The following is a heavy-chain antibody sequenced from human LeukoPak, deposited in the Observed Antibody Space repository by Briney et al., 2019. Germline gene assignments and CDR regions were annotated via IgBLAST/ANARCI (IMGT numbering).Heavy chain of an antibody. CDR1: GFTFSSHA. Sequence: GGSLRLSCVASGFTFSSHALSWVRQAPGKGLEWVSGISGSGRATYYADSVKGRFTISRDNSKNTLYLQMNSLRAEDTAVYYCAKTGFMRSGSYYRPMDYWGQGTLVTVSS. CDR3: AKTGFMRSGSYYRPMDY. D-gene: IGHD3-10*01. V-gene: IGHV3-23*01. CDR2: ISGSGRAT. J-gene: IGHJ4*02.